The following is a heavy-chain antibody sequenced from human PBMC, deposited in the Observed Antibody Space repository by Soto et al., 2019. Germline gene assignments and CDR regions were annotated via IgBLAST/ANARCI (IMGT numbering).Heavy chain of an antibody. CDR3: ARRQWLVGGYYYGMDV. CDR2: TSAYNGNT. V-gene: IGHV1-18*01. J-gene: IGHJ6*02. D-gene: IGHD6-19*01. CDR1: GYTFTSYG. Sequence: QVQLVQSGAEVKKPGASVKVSCKASGYTFTSYGISWVRQAPGQGLEWMGWTSAYNGNTNYAQKLQGRVTMTTDTSTSTAYMALTSLRSDDTAVYYCARRQWLVGGYYYGMDVWGQGTTVTVSS.